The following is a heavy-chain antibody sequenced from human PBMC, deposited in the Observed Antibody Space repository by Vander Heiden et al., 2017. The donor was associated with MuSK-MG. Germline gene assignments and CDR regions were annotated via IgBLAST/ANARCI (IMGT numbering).Heavy chain of an antibody. D-gene: IGHD6-13*01. Sequence: QVQLQESGPGLVKPSETLSLTCTVSGGSLSSYYWSWIRQPPGKGLEWIGYIYYSGSTNYNPSLKSRVTISVDTSKNQFSLKLSSVTAADRAVYYCARSYSSSWPYYYYYYMDVWGKGTTVTVSS. J-gene: IGHJ6*03. CDR2: IYYSGST. CDR1: GGSLSSYY. CDR3: ARSYSSSWPYYYYYYMDV. V-gene: IGHV4-59*01.